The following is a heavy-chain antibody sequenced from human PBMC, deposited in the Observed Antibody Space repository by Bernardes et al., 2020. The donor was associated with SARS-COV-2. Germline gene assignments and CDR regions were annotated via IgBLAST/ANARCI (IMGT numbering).Heavy chain of an antibody. D-gene: IGHD3-10*01. J-gene: IGHJ6*02. Sequence: GGSLRLSCATSGFSFSTYAMNWVRQAPGKGLEWVSSIRGSGAATYYADSVKGRFTISRDNAKNSLYLQMNSLRAEDTAVYYCAREGTMVRGVMAYYYYGMDVWGQGTTVTVSS. V-gene: IGHV3-23*01. CDR1: GFSFSTYA. CDR2: IRGSGAAT. CDR3: AREGTMVRGVMAYYYYGMDV.